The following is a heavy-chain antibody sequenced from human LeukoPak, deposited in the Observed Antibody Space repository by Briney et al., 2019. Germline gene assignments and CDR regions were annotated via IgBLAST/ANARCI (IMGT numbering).Heavy chain of an antibody. CDR3: ARESKYSGSRYYYMDV. V-gene: IGHV3-48*03. Sequence: GGSLRLSCAASGFTFSSYEMNWVRQAPGKGLEWVSYISSSGSTIYYADSVKGRFTISRDNAKNSLYLQMNSLRAEDTAVYYCARESKYSGSRYYYMDVWGKGTTVTISS. CDR1: GFTFSSYE. J-gene: IGHJ6*03. CDR2: ISSSGSTI. D-gene: IGHD1-26*01.